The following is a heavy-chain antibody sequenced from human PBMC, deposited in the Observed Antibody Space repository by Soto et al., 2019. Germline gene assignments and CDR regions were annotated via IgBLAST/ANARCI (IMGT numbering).Heavy chain of an antibody. J-gene: IGHJ4*02. Sequence: SETLSLTCTFSVGSISPFYWSWVRQPPWKGLEWIGYLYYSGNTNYSPSLKSRVTISVDASKNKVSLTLNSVTAAHTAAYYCARVGGVAARTFDYWGQGTVVNVSS. D-gene: IGHD2-15*01. CDR2: LYYSGNT. CDR3: ARVGGVAARTFDY. CDR1: VGSISPFY. V-gene: IGHV4-59*01.